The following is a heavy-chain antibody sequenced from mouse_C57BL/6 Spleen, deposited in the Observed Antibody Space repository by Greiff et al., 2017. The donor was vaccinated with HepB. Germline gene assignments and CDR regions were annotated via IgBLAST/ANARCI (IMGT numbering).Heavy chain of an antibody. J-gene: IGHJ1*03. CDR1: GYTFTSYG. CDR3: ARGITTVVAEWYFDV. Sequence: QVQLQQSGAELARPGASVKLSCKASGYTFTSYGISWVKQRTGQGLEWIGEIYPRSGNTYYNEKFKGKATLTADKSSSTAYMELRSLTSEDSAVSFCARGITTVVAEWYFDVWGTGTTVTVSS. V-gene: IGHV1-81*01. D-gene: IGHD1-1*01. CDR2: IYPRSGNT.